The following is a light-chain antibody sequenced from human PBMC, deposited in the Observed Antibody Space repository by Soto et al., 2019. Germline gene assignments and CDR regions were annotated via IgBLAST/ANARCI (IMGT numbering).Light chain of an antibody. CDR1: SSDVDRYDY. CDR2: DVT. CDR3: CSFAGSYSYV. J-gene: IGLJ1*01. Sequence: QSALTQPRSVSGSPGQSVTISCTGTSSDVDRYDYVSWYQQYPGEAPKLIIYDVTERPSGVPDRFSGSKSGNTASLTISGLRAEDEAAYSCCSFAGSYSYVFGSGTKVTVL. V-gene: IGLV2-11*01.